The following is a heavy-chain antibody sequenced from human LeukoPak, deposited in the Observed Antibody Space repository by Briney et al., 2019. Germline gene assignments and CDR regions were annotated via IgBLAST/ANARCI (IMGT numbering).Heavy chain of an antibody. CDR3: ARSNYYGSGSYFNYYYYYMDV. D-gene: IGHD3-10*01. J-gene: IGHJ6*03. V-gene: IGHV4-31*03. CDR2: IYYSGST. CDR1: GGSISSGGYY. Sequence: SQTLSLTCTVSGGSISSGGYYWSWIRQHPGKGLEWIGYIYYSGSTHYNPSLKSRVTISVDTSKNQFSLKLSSVTAADTAVYYCARSNYYGSGSYFNYYYYYMDVWGKGTTVTVSS.